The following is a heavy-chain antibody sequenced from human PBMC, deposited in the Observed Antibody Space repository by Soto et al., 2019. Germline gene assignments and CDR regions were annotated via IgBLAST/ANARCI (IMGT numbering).Heavy chain of an antibody. Sequence: GESLRLSCAASGFTFSSYAMSWVRQAPGKGLEWVSAIRGSGGSTYYADSVKGRFTISRDNSKNTLYLQMNSLRAEDTAVYYCAKFDYDFWSGYYTTDYWGQGTLVTVSS. D-gene: IGHD3-3*01. CDR3: AKFDYDFWSGYYTTDY. CDR2: IRGSGGST. CDR1: GFTFSSYA. V-gene: IGHV3-23*01. J-gene: IGHJ4*02.